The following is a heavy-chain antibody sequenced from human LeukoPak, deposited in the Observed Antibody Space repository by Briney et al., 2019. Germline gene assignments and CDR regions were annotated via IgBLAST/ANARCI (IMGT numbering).Heavy chain of an antibody. CDR2: ISSSGGTI. D-gene: IGHD1-14*01. CDR3: ARRNKDAFDI. CDR1: GFTFSSSS. Sequence: GGSLRLSCAASGFTFSSSSVNWVRQAPGKGLEWVSYISSSGGTIYYADSVKGRFTISRDNAKNSLYLQMNSLRAEDTAVYYCARRNKDAFDIWGQGTMVTVSS. J-gene: IGHJ3*02. V-gene: IGHV3-48*04.